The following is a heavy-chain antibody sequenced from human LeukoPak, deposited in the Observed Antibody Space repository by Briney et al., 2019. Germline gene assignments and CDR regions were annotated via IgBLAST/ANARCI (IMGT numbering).Heavy chain of an antibody. V-gene: IGHV3-23*01. CDR2: ISGSGGSA. D-gene: IGHD6-13*01. J-gene: IGHJ4*02. CDR1: GFTFSSYA. Sequence: GGSLRLSCAASGFTFSSYAMSWVRQAPGKGLEWVSAISGSGGSAYYADSVKGRFTISRDNAKNTLYLQMNSLRAEDTAVYYCATQTPGIPSDYWGQGTLVTVSS. CDR3: ATQTPGIPSDY.